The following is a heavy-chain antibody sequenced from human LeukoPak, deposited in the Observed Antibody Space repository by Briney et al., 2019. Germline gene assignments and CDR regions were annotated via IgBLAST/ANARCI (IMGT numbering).Heavy chain of an antibody. CDR3: ASCSPGGGRPLCY. CDR1: GFTVSSNY. J-gene: IGHJ4*02. D-gene: IGHD3-16*01. CDR2: IYSGGST. Sequence: PGGSLRLSCAASGFTVSSNYMSWVHQAPGKGLEWVSVIYSGGSTYYADSVKGRFTISRDNSKNTLYLQMNSLRAEDTAVYYCASCSPGGGRPLCYWGQGTLVTVSS. V-gene: IGHV3-53*01.